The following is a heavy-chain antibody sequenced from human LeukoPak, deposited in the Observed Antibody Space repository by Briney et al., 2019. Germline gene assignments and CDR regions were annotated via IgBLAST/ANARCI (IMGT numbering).Heavy chain of an antibody. CDR3: ATATPMVRGVERFDY. V-gene: IGHV1-24*01. CDR2: FDPEDGER. J-gene: IGHJ4*02. CDR1: GYTLTEIS. Sequence: ASVKVSCKVSGYTLTEISMHWVRQAPGKGLEWMGGFDPEDGERIYAQKYQGRVTMTEDTSTDTAYMELSSLRSEDTAVYYCATATPMVRGVERFDYWGQGTLDTVSS. D-gene: IGHD3-10*01.